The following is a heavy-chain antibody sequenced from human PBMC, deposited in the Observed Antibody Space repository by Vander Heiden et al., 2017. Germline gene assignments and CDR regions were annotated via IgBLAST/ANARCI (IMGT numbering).Heavy chain of an antibody. Sequence: QLQLQESGPGLVKPSETLSLTCTVSGGSISSSSYYWGWIRQPPGKGLEWIGSIYYSGSTYYNPSLKSRVTISVDTSKNQFSLKLSSVTAADTAVYYCARQGTKLAHGEGYWGQGTLVTVSS. V-gene: IGHV4-39*01. CDR2: IYYSGST. CDR3: ARQGTKLAHGEGY. CDR1: GGSISSSSYY. D-gene: IGHD3-9*01. J-gene: IGHJ4*02.